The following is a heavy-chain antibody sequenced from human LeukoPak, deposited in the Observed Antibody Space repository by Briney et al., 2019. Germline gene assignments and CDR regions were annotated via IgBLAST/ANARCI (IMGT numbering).Heavy chain of an antibody. CDR2: IYTSGST. CDR3: ARDREGGSAWFDP. Sequence: DPSQTLSLTCTVSGDSISSGSYYWRWIRQPAGKGLEWIGRIYTSGSTNYNPSLKSRVTISVDTSKNQFSLKLSSVTAADTAVYYCARDREGGSAWFDPWGQGTLVTVSS. J-gene: IGHJ5*02. CDR1: GDSISSGSYY. V-gene: IGHV4-61*02.